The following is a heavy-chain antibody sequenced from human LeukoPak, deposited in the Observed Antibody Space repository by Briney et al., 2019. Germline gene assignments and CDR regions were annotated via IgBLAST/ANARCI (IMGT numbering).Heavy chain of an antibody. CDR1: GFTFSSYS. J-gene: IGHJ4*02. Sequence: GGSLRLSCAASGFTFSSYSMQWVRQTPGKGLEWVGIMSNSGENTFYGEAVKGRFTISRDNSKNTLYLQMNSLRAEDAAVYYCAKAPLGRCSGAICYYFDYWGQGTLVTVSS. CDR3: AKAPLGRCSGAICYYFDY. V-gene: IGHV3-33*05. CDR2: MSNSGENT. D-gene: IGHD2-15*01.